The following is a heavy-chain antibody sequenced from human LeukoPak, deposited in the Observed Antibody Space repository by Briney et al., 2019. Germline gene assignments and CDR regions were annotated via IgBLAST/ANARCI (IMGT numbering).Heavy chain of an antibody. CDR2: VNPNSGVT. J-gene: IGHJ4*02. V-gene: IGHV1-2*06. D-gene: IGHD6-19*01. Sequence: ASVKVSCKASGYAFTAYFMHWVRQAPGQGLEWMGRVNPNSGVTNSIQKFQGRVTMTRDTSISTAYMELSGLRSDDTAVYYCARQWLPNGYFDYWGQGTLVTVSS. CDR1: GYAFTAYF. CDR3: ARQWLPNGYFDY.